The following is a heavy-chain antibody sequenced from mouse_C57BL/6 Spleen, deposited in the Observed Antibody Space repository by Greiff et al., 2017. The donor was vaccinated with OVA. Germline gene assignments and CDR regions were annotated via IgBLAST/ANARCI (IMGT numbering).Heavy chain of an antibody. J-gene: IGHJ2*01. Sequence: LQQSGGGLVQPGGSMKLSCVASGFTFSNYWMNWVRQSPEKGLEWVAQIRLKSDNYATHYAESVKGRFTISRDDSKSSVYLQMNNLRAEDTGIYYCTGGYGYGRDYFDYWGQDTTLTVSS. CDR1: GFTFSNYW. CDR2: IRLKSDNYAT. D-gene: IGHD2-2*01. V-gene: IGHV6-3*01. CDR3: TGGYGYGRDYFDY.